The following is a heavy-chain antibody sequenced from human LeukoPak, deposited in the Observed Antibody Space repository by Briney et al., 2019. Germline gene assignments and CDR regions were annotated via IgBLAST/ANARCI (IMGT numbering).Heavy chain of an antibody. CDR3: ARDSDGVSGRTWYFDL. D-gene: IGHD2-15*01. Sequence: SETLSLTCTVSGGSISSYYWSWIRQPPGKGLEWIGYIYYSGSTNYNPSLKSRVTISVDTSKNQFSLKLSSVTAADTAVYYCARDSDGVSGRTWYFDLWGRGTLVTVSS. CDR2: IYYSGST. J-gene: IGHJ2*01. V-gene: IGHV4-59*01. CDR1: GGSISSYY.